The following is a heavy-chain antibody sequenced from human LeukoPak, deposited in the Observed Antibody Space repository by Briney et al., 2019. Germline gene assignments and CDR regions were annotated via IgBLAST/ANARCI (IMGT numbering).Heavy chain of an antibody. D-gene: IGHD3-22*01. CDR3: ARVDLYYDSSGYSQAANDY. CDR1: GYTFTSYG. Sequence: VASVKVSCKASGYTFTSYGISWVRQAPGQGLEWMGWISAYNGNTNYAQKLQGRVTMTTDTSTSTAYMELRSLRSDDTAVYYCARVDLYYDSSGYSQAANDYWGQGTLVTVSS. V-gene: IGHV1-18*01. CDR2: ISAYNGNT. J-gene: IGHJ4*02.